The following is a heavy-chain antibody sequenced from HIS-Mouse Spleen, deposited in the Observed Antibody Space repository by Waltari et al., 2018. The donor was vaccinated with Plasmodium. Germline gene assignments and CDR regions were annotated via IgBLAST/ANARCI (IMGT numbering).Heavy chain of an antibody. CDR1: GFTFSSYG. Sequence: QVQLVESGGGVVQPGRSLRLSCAASGFTFSSYGMHWVRQAPGKGLEWVAVISYDGSNKYYADSVKGRFTISRDNSKNTLYLQMNSLRAEDTAVYYCAKVNWGDAFDIWGQGTMVTVSS. V-gene: IGHV3-30*18. CDR3: AKVNWGDAFDI. CDR2: ISYDGSNK. D-gene: IGHD7-27*01. J-gene: IGHJ3*02.